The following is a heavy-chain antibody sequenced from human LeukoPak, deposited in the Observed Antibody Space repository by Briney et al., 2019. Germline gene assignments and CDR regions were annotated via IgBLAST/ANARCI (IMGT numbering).Heavy chain of an antibody. CDR2: MNPNSGNT. V-gene: IGHV1-8*01. CDR1: GYTFTSYD. D-gene: IGHD3-10*01. J-gene: IGHJ4*02. Sequence: ASVKVSCKASGYTFTSYDINWERQATGQGLEWMGWMNPNSGNTGYAQKFQGRVTMTRNTSISTAYMELSSLRSEDTAVYYCAVITMVRGVITHFDYWGQGTLVTVSS. CDR3: AVITMVRGVITHFDY.